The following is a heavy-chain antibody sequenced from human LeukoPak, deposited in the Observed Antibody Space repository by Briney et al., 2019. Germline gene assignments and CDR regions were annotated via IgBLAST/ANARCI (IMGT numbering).Heavy chain of an antibody. J-gene: IGHJ4*02. V-gene: IGHV4-4*07. D-gene: IGHD3-22*01. CDR3: AKDGDIITMIVVVIAYYFDY. Sequence: SETLSLTCTVSGGSISSYYWSWIRQPAGKGLEWIGRIYTSGSTNYNPSLKSRVTMSVDTSKNQFSLKLSSVTAADTAVYYCAKDGDIITMIVVVIAYYFDYWGQGTLVTVSS. CDR2: IYTSGST. CDR1: GGSISSYY.